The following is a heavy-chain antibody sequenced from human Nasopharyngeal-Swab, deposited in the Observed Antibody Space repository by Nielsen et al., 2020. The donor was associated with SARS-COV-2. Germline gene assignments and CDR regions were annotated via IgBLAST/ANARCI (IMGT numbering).Heavy chain of an antibody. D-gene: IGHD6-25*01. Sequence: SETLSLTCAVYGGSFSGYYWSWIRQPPGKGLEWIGEINHSGSTNYNPSLKSRITISVDTSKNQFPLKLSSVTAADTAVYYCARGGIAARVFPFDYWGQGTLVTVSS. CDR2: INHSGST. CDR1: GGSFSGYY. CDR3: ARGGIAARVFPFDY. V-gene: IGHV4-34*01. J-gene: IGHJ4*02.